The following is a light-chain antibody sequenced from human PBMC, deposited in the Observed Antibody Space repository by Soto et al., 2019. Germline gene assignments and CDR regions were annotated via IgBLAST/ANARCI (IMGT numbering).Light chain of an antibody. Sequence: EIIMTQSPATLSVSPGEGATLSCRTSHSISTNLAWYQHKRGQSPRLLVYGASTRATGVPARFSGSGSGAEFTLSISSLQSEDVAVYYCQQCNSGPTFGGGTKVEIK. CDR2: GAS. J-gene: IGKJ4*01. CDR3: QQCNSGPT. CDR1: HSISTN. V-gene: IGKV3-15*01.